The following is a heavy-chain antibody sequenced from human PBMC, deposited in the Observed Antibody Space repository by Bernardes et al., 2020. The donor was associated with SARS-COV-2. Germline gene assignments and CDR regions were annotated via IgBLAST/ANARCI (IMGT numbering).Heavy chain of an antibody. CDR2: YYSGST. D-gene: IGHD3-9*01. CDR1: GDSISGYS. V-gene: IGHV4-59*08. J-gene: IGHJ4*02. CDR3: ARKRYFEWLLSEYYFDY. Sequence: LSLTCTVSGDSISGYSWSWIRQPPGKGLEWIGFYYSGSTNYNPSLKSRVTISVDTSENQFSLKLSSVTAADTAVYYCARKRYFEWLLSEYYFDYWGQGTLVTVSS.